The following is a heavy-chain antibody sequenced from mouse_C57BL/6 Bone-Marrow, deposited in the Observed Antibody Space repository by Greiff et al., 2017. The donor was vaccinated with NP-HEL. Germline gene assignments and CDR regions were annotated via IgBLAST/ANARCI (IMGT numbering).Heavy chain of an antibody. J-gene: IGHJ1*03. Sequence: EVQVVESGAELVRPGASVKLSCTASGFNIKDDYMHWVKQRPEQGLEWIGWIDPENGDTEYASKFQGKATITADTSSNTAYLQLSSLTSEDTAVYYCTTGGGNYRYFDVWGTGTTVTVSS. CDR3: TTGGGNYRYFDV. D-gene: IGHD1-1*02. V-gene: IGHV14-4*01. CDR2: IDPENGDT. CDR1: GFNIKDDY.